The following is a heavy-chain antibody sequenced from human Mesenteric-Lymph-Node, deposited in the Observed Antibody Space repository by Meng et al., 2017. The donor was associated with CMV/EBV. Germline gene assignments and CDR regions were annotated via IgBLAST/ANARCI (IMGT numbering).Heavy chain of an antibody. CDR1: GYPFPTSY. Sequence: SGYPFPTSYLHWMRQAPGEGLEWMGIINPIGGSTSYAQKLQGRVSMTGDTSTSTVYMDLSSLRSEDTAVYYCAREVNYGSASSHFDYWGQGTLVTVSS. V-gene: IGHV1-46*04. J-gene: IGHJ4*02. D-gene: IGHD3-10*01. CDR3: AREVNYGSASSHFDY. CDR2: INPIGGST.